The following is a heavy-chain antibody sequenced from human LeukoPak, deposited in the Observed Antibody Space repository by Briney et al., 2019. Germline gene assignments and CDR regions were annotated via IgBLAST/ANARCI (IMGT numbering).Heavy chain of an antibody. J-gene: IGHJ4*02. CDR3: ARDEEYCSGGSCHDSVYFDY. CDR2: INPNSGDT. V-gene: IGHV1-2*02. Sequence: EASVKVSCKASGYTFTSYGISWVRQAPGQGLEWMAWINPNSGDTNYAQKFQGRVTMTRDTSISTAYMELSRLRSDDTAVYYCARDEEYCSGGSCHDSVYFDYWGQGTLVTVSS. CDR1: GYTFTSYG. D-gene: IGHD2-15*01.